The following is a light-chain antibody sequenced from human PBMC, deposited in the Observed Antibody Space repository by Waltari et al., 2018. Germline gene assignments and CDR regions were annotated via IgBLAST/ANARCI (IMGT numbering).Light chain of an antibody. CDR2: RNN. V-gene: IGLV1-47*01. J-gene: IGLJ3*02. CDR1: SSNIGDNY. Sequence: QSVLTQLPSASGTPGPGVTISCSGSSSNIGDNYVYWYQQFPGTSPKLLIHRNNQRPSGVPDRFSGSKSGTSAFLVISGLRSEDEADYHCAAWDDSLSGWVFGGGTKVTVL. CDR3: AAWDDSLSGWV.